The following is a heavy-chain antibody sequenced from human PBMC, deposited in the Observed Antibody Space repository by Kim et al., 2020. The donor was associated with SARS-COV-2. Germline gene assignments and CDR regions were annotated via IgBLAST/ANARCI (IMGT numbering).Heavy chain of an antibody. CDR2: IYTSGST. J-gene: IGHJ6*02. V-gene: IGHV4-61*02. CDR1: GGSISSGSYY. Sequence: SETLSLTCTVSGGSISSGSYYWSWIRQPAGKGLEWIGRIYTSGSTNYNPSLKSRVTISVDTSKNQFSLKLSSVTAADTAVYYCARDPQVVPFGGYYYYYGMDVWGQGTTVTVSS. D-gene: IGHD3-16*01. CDR3: ARDPQVVPFGGYYYYYGMDV.